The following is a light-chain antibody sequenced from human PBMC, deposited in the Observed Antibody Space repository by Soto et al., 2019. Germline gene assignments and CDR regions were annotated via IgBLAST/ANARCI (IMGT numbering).Light chain of an antibody. CDR1: QSVSSS. CDR3: QQYNSWPPSYT. CDR2: GSS. J-gene: IGKJ2*01. Sequence: EIVMTQSPATLSVSPGERATLSCRASQSVSSSLAWYQQEPGQAPRLLIYGSSTRATGIPARFSGRGSGTEFTLTISSLQSEDFAIYYCQQYNSWPPSYTFGQGTKLEIK. V-gene: IGKV3-15*01.